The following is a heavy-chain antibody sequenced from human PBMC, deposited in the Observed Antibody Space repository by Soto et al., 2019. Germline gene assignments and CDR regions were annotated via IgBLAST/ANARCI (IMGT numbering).Heavy chain of an antibody. V-gene: IGHV1-8*01. J-gene: IGHJ6*03. CDR1: GYTFTSYD. CDR3: ARRLGYCSSTSCYHYYYYMDV. CDR2: MNPNSGNT. Sequence: ASVKVSCKASGYTFTSYDINWVRQATGQGLEWMGWMNPNSGNTGYAQKFQGRVTMTRNTSISTAYMELSSLRSEDTAVYYCARRLGYCSSTSCYHYYYYMDVWGKGTTVTVSS. D-gene: IGHD2-2*01.